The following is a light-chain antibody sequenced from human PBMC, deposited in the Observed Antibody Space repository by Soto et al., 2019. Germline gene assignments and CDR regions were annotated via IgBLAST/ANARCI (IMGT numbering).Light chain of an antibody. CDR3: QQYVTSPYT. Sequence: DIVLTQSPGTLSLSPGERVILSCRTSQSISSSALAWYQQKPGQAPSLLIYGSSRRATGIPDRFSGSGSGTDFTLTIISLEPEDFAVYFCQQYVTSPYTFGQGTKLEI. CDR2: GSS. J-gene: IGKJ2*01. V-gene: IGKV3-20*01. CDR1: QSISSSA.